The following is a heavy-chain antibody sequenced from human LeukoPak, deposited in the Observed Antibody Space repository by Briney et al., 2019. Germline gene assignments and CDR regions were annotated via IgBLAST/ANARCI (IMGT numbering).Heavy chain of an antibody. V-gene: IGHV4-59*01. CDR1: GGSISSYY. D-gene: IGHD3-3*01. Sequence: SETLSLTCTVSGGSISSYYWSWIRQPPGKGLEWIGYIYYSGSTNYNPSLKSRVTISVDTSKNQFSLKLSSVTAADTAVYYCAREHYDFWSGQRTGWMDVWGQGTTVTVPS. CDR3: AREHYDFWSGQRTGWMDV. CDR2: IYYSGST. J-gene: IGHJ6*02.